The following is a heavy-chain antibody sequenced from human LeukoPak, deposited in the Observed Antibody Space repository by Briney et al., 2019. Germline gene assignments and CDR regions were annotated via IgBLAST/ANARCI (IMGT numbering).Heavy chain of an antibody. CDR3: AKDRGQLVTMGDYFDY. Sequence: GGSLRLSCAASGFTFSGHNMNWVRQAPGKGLEWISFVSISSGTIYYADSVNGRFRISRDNAKSSLDLEMNSLRAEDTAVYYCAKDRGQLVTMGDYFDYWGQGTLVTVSS. CDR1: GFTFSGHN. J-gene: IGHJ4*02. D-gene: IGHD6-13*01. CDR2: VSISSGTI. V-gene: IGHV3-48*04.